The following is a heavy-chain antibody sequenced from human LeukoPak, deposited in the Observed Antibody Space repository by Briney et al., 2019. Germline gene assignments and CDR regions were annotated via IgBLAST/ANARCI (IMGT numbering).Heavy chain of an antibody. V-gene: IGHV3-66*01. Sequence: PGGSLRLSCAASGFAFSDYWMSWVRQAPGKGLEWVSVIYSGGSTYYADSVKGRFTISRDNSKNTLYLQMNSLRAEDTAVYYCGRDWTGSVADDWGLGTLVTVSS. CDR3: GRDWTGSVADD. D-gene: IGHD6-19*01. CDR2: IYSGGST. J-gene: IGHJ4*02. CDR1: GFAFSDYW.